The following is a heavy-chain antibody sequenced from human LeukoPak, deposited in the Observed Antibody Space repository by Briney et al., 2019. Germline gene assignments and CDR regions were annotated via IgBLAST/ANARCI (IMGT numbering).Heavy chain of an antibody. J-gene: IGHJ5*02. CDR3: ARGYDFWSGYWGKNWFDP. CDR1: GGTFSSYA. CDR2: IIPIFGTA. Sequence: GAPVKVSCKASGGTFSSYAISWVRQAPGQGLEWMGRIIPIFGTANYAQKFQGRVTITTDESTSTAYMELSSLRSEDTAVYYCARGYDFWSGYWGKNWFDPWGQGTLVTVSS. V-gene: IGHV1-69*05. D-gene: IGHD3-3*01.